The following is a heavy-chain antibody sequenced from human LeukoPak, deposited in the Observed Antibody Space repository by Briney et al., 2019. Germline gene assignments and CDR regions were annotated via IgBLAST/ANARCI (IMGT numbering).Heavy chain of an antibody. J-gene: IGHJ5*02. CDR2: INPNGGCT. Sequence: ASVKVSCKASGYTFTGYYMHGLGQAPAQGGEGMGWINPNGGCTNYARKFQCGVTITRDTSISTAYMDLSRLRSDDKAVYYCARANDIVVANWFDPWGQGTLVTVSS. CDR3: ARANDIVVANWFDP. CDR1: GYTFTGYY. D-gene: IGHD2-15*01. V-gene: IGHV1-2*02.